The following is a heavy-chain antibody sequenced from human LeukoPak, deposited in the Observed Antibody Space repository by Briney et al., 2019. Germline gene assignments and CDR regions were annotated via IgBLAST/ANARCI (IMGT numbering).Heavy chain of an antibody. CDR3: AREDYYDSSVVY. CDR1: GFTVSSTS. V-gene: IGHV3-11*01. CDR2: ISSSGSTI. Sequence: NSGGSLRLSCAASGFTVSSTSVSWVRQAPGKGLEWVSYISSSGSTIYYADSVKGRFTISRDNAKNSLYLQMNSLRAEDTAVYYCAREDYYDSSVVYWGQGTLVTVSS. J-gene: IGHJ4*02. D-gene: IGHD3-22*01.